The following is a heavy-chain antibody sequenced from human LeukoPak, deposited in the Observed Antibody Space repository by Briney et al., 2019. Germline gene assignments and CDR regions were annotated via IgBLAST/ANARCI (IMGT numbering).Heavy chain of an antibody. D-gene: IGHD4-23*01. V-gene: IGHV4-34*01. CDR3: AGLYDGANSIDY. CDR2: IYYSGST. Sequence: SETLSLTCAVYGGSFSGYYWSWIRQPPGKGLEWIGSIYYSGSTYYNPSLKSRVTISVDTSKNQLSLKLSSVTAADTAVYYCAGLYDGANSIDYWGQGTLVTVSS. J-gene: IGHJ4*02. CDR1: GGSFSGYY.